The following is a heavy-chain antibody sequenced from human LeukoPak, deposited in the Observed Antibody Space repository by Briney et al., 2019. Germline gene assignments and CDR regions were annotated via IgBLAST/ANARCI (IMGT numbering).Heavy chain of an antibody. J-gene: IGHJ4*02. CDR3: ARGGIAAAARVHLDY. D-gene: IGHD6-13*01. V-gene: IGHV4-59*02. CDR1: GGSVSSYY. CDR2: VYYTGST. Sequence: SETLSLTCSVSGGSVSSYYWSWIRQPPGKGLEWIGYVYYTGSTNYNPSLKSRVTIAVDTSKNQFSLKLSSVTAADTAVYYCARGGIAAAARVHLDYWGQGTLVTVSS.